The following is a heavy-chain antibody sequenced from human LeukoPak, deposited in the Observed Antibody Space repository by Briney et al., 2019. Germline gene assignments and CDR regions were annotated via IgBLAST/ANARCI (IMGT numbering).Heavy chain of an antibody. Sequence: GGSLRLSCAASGFTFDDYAMHWVRQAPGKGLEWVSGISWNSGSIGYADSVKGRFTISRDNAKNSLYLQMNSLRAEDTAVYYCARVGITMIGPGGFDYWGQGTLVTVSS. J-gene: IGHJ4*02. V-gene: IGHV3-9*01. CDR2: ISWNSGSI. CDR3: ARVGITMIGPGGFDY. CDR1: GFTFDDYA. D-gene: IGHD3-10*02.